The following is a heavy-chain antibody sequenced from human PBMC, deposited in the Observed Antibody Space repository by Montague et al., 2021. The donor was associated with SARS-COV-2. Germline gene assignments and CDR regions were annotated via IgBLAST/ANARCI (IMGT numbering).Heavy chain of an antibody. V-gene: IGHV4-59*01. CDR3: ARGGGDYGGNPFDY. CDR2: INYSGST. J-gene: IGHJ4*02. Sequence: SETLSLTCTVSGVSITTYYWSWIRQPPGKGLEWIGYINYSGSTYYTPSLKSRVSFSGDASKNEFSLRLTSVSAADTAVYYCARGGGDYGGNPFDYWGQGTLVTVSS. CDR1: GVSITTYY. D-gene: IGHD4-23*01.